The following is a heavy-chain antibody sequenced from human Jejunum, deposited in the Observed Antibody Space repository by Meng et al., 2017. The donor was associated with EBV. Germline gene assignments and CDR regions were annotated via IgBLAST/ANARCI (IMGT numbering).Heavy chain of an antibody. D-gene: IGHD2-15*01. CDR2: ISAYNGNT. CDR3: TILSHCDGGICYSYDY. J-gene: IGHJ4*02. V-gene: IGHV1-18*01. CDR1: GYTFTNYG. Sequence: QLKLVQSGAEVKRPVASVKVTCKASGYTFTNYGVSWVRQAPGQGLEWMGWISAYNGNTDYAQKLQGRVTMTTDTPTSTAYMVLRSLRSDDTAVYYCTILSHCDGGICYSYDYWGQGTLVTVSS.